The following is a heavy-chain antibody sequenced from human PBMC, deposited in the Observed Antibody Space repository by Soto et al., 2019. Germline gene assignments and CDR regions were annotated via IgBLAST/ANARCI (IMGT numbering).Heavy chain of an antibody. J-gene: IGHJ4*02. CDR2: INPKNGDA. Sequence: QVQLVQSGAEVRKPGASVTVSCKASGYSFTDYYIHWVRQAPGQGLEWMGWINPKNGDAKYAQQFQGRVAWTRDTSISTAYMDLARLRADETAVYYCARGRPLRLEVCDFWGQGALVTVSS. CDR3: ARGRPLRLEVCDF. D-gene: IGHD2-21*01. V-gene: IGHV1-2*02. CDR1: GYSFTDYY.